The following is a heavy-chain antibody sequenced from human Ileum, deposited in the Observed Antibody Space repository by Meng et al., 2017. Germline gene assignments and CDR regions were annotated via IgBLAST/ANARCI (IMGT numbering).Heavy chain of an antibody. CDR2: TYYRSKWYN. CDR1: GDSVSSNSAA. J-gene: IGHJ4*02. Sequence: QVQLQQSVPGLVMPSQTLSLSCAISGDSVSSNSAAWNWIRQSPSRGLEWLGRTYYRSKWYNNYAVSVRSRISINPDTSKNQFSLQLNSVTPEDTAVYYCARDGGAAPDYFDYWGRGTLVTVSS. D-gene: IGHD3-16*01. V-gene: IGHV6-1*01. CDR3: ARDGGAAPDYFDY.